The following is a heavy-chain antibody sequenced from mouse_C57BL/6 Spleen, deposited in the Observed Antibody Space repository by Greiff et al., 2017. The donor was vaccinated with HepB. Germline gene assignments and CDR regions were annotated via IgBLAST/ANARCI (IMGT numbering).Heavy chain of an antibody. CDR2: IHPNSSST. CDR1: GYTFTSYW. CDR3: ARETGNWDVDY. J-gene: IGHJ2*01. Sequence: QVQLQQPGAELVKPGASVKLSCKASGYTFTSYWMHWVKQRPGQGLEWIGMIHPNSSSTNYNEKFKSKATLTVDKSSSTAYMQLSSLTSEDSAVYYCARETGNWDVDYWGQGTTLTVSS. D-gene: IGHD4-1*01. V-gene: IGHV1-64*01.